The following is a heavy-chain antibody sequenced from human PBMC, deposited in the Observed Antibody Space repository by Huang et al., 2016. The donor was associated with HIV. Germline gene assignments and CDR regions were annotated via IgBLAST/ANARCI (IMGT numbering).Heavy chain of an antibody. Sequence: QVQLVESGGGVVQPGTSLRLSCAASGFIFSNFAMHWVRQAPGKGLEWVAVISDDGRSDGYSDSAKGRFTIYRDNDKNTLSLEMNRLRQDDTAVYYCAKESRWFSDFDQWGQGTLVTVSS. V-gene: IGHV3-30*04. CDR2: ISDDGRSD. CDR3: AKESRWFSDFDQ. J-gene: IGHJ5*02. D-gene: IGHD2-15*01. CDR1: GFIFSNFA.